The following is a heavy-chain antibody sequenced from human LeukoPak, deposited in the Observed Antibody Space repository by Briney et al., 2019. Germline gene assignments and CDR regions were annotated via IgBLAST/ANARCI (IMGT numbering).Heavy chain of an antibody. CDR3: ARDGRMAWFGELGKSWFDP. Sequence: PGGSLSLSCAASGFTFSSYSMNWVRQAPGKGLEWVSSISSSSSYIYYADSVKGRFTISRDNAKNSLYLQMNSLRAEDTAVYYCARDGRMAWFGELGKSWFDPWGQGTLVTVSS. D-gene: IGHD3-10*01. CDR2: ISSSSSYI. V-gene: IGHV3-21*01. J-gene: IGHJ5*02. CDR1: GFTFSSYS.